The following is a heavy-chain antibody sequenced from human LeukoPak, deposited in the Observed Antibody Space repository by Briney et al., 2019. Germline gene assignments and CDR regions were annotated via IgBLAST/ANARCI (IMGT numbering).Heavy chain of an antibody. Sequence: GGSLRLSCAASGFTFSSFEMNWVRQAPGKGLEWISYIGSSGRTTYYADSVKGRFTISRDNAKNSLYLQMNSLRAEDTAVYYCARDDSAWYAYWGPGTLVTVSS. J-gene: IGHJ4*02. CDR1: GFTFSSFE. CDR2: IGSSGRTT. V-gene: IGHV3-48*03. CDR3: ARDDSAWYAY. D-gene: IGHD6-19*01.